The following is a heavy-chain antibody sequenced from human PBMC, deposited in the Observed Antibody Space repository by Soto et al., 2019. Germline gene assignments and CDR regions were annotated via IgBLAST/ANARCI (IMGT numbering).Heavy chain of an antibody. D-gene: IGHD2-21*01. CDR3: IYRRASWDYHGLDV. J-gene: IGHJ6*02. Sequence: QFTLKESGPTLVKPTQTLTLTCTFSGFSLTTGGVGVGWIRQPPGRSLEWLAVIYWNDDRRRSPSLENRLTITKDTSKKQVVLTMTNMDPVDTATYYCIYRRASWDYHGLDVWGQGTPVTVSS. CDR1: GFSLTTGGVG. V-gene: IGHV2-5*01. CDR2: IYWNDDR.